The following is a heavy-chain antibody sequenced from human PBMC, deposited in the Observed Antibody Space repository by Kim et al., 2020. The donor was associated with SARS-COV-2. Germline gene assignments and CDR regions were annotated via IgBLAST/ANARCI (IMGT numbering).Heavy chain of an antibody. CDR2: ISGGGGST. CDR3: AKELRMTTQTTGGDCFDF. Sequence: GGSLRLSCVTSGFTFNTYAINWVRQAPGKGLEWVSGISGGGGSTYYADSVKGRFTISRDNSKNTLYLQMNSLRAEDTAVYYCAKELRMTTQTTGGDCFDFWGQGTLVTVSS. J-gene: IGHJ4*02. D-gene: IGHD4-17*01. CDR1: GFTFNTYA. V-gene: IGHV3-23*01.